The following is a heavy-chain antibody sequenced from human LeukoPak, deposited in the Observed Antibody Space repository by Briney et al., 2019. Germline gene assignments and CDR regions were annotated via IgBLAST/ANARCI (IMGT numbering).Heavy chain of an antibody. CDR1: GFTFSSYA. V-gene: IGHV3-23*01. D-gene: IGHD6-13*01. CDR2: ISGSGGST. J-gene: IGHJ5*02. CDR3: AKEGGRSSSWYGASAPS. Sequence: GGSLRLSCAASGFTFSSYALSWVRQAPGKGLEWVSAISGSGGSTYYADSVKGRFTISRDNSKNTLYLQMNSLRAEDTAVYYCAKEGGRSSSWYGASAPSWGQGTLVTVSS.